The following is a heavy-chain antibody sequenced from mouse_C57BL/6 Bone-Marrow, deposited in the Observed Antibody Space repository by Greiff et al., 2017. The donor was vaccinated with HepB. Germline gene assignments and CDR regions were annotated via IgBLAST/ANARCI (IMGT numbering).Heavy chain of an antibody. Sequence: VKLQESGPGLVQPSQCLSITCTVSGFSLTSYGVHWVRQSPGKGLEWLGVIWRGGSTDYNAAFMSRLSITKDNSKSQVFFKMNSLQADDTAIYYCAKTLYYGSSYVEWYFDVWGTGTTVTVSS. CDR3: AKTLYYGSSYVEWYFDV. CDR1: GFSLTSYG. J-gene: IGHJ1*03. D-gene: IGHD1-1*01. CDR2: IWRGGST. V-gene: IGHV2-5*01.